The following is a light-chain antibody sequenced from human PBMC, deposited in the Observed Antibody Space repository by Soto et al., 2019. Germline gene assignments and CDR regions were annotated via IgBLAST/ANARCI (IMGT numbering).Light chain of an antibody. Sequence: QPGLTQPPSASGSPGQSVPISCTGTKSDIGVYDFVSWYQHHPGKAPRLIIYEGVQRPSGVPDRLSGSKSGNTASLTVSGLQAADAADYFCKSYAGSNTYVFGSGTKVTVL. J-gene: IGLJ1*01. CDR2: EGV. CDR1: KSDIGVYDF. CDR3: KSYAGSNTYV. V-gene: IGLV2-8*01.